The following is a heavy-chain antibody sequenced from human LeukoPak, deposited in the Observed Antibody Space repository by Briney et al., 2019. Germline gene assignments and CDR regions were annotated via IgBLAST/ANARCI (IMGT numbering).Heavy chain of an antibody. CDR2: IYYSGGT. CDR3: ARHIRYYDFWSGHYAFDI. V-gene: IGHV4-59*08. CDR1: GGSISSYY. D-gene: IGHD3-3*01. Sequence: SETLSLTCTVSGGSISSYYWSWIRQPPGKGLEWIGYIYYSGGTNYNPSLKSRVTISVDTSKNQFSLKLSSVTAVDTAVYYCARHIRYYDFWSGHYAFDIWGQGTMVTVSS. J-gene: IGHJ3*02.